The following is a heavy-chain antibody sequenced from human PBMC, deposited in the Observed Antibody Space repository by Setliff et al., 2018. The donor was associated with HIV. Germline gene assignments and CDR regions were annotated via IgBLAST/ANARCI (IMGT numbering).Heavy chain of an antibody. D-gene: IGHD2-2*03. J-gene: IGHJ3*02. V-gene: IGHV4-59*01. CDR2: VSDTGTT. CDR1: GGSISRYY. Sequence: SEILSLTCTVSGGSISRYYWSWIRQSPGKGLECIGSVSDTGTTNYNPSLRSRVTISSDTSKNQISLRLTSVTAADTALYFCARDNGDCSSNWYGNCAFDIWGPGTMVTVSS. CDR3: ARDNGDCSSNWYGNCAFDI.